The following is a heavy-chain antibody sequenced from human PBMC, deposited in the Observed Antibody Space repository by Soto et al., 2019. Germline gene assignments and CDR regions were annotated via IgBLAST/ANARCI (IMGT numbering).Heavy chain of an antibody. V-gene: IGHV2-26*01. D-gene: IGHD2-15*01. Sequence: QVTLKESGPVLVKPTETLTLTCTVSGFSLSNARMGVSWIRQPPGKALEWLAHIFSNDEKSYSTSLKSRLTISKDTSKSQVVLTMTNMDPVDTATYYCARIFRRSVVHIWARWFDPWGQGTLVTVSS. J-gene: IGHJ5*02. CDR2: IFSNDEK. CDR3: ARIFRRSVVHIWARWFDP. CDR1: GFSLSNARMG.